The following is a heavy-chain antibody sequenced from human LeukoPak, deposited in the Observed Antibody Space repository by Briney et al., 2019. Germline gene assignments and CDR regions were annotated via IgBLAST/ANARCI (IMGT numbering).Heavy chain of an antibody. J-gene: IGHJ4*02. CDR2: ISWNSGSI. V-gene: IGHV3-9*01. CDR3: AKYGDCTNGVCNDY. Sequence: GRSLRLSCAASGFTFDDYAMHWVRQAPGKGLEWVSGISWNSGSIGYADSVKGRFTISRDNAKNSLYLQMNSLRAEDTVLYYCAKYGDCTNGVCNDYWGQGTLVSVSS. D-gene: IGHD2-8*01. CDR1: GFTFDDYA.